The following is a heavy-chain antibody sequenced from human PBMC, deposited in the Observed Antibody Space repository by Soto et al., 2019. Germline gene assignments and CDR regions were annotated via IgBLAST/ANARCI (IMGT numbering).Heavy chain of an antibody. CDR1: VFTFSSYG. CDR2: IWYDGSNK. J-gene: IGHJ4*02. Sequence: QVQLVESGGGVVQPGRSLRLYCAASVFTFSSYGMHWVRKAPGKGLEWVAVIWYDGSNKYYADSVKGRFTISRDNSKNTLYLQMNSLRAEATAVYYCSSSVAQQPIDYWGQGTLVTVSS. CDR3: SSSVAQQPIDY. D-gene: IGHD6-13*01. V-gene: IGHV3-33*01.